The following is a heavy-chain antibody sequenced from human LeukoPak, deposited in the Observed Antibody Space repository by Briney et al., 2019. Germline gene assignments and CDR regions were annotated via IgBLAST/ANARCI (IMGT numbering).Heavy chain of an antibody. D-gene: IGHD6-19*01. CDR2: INPNSGGT. Sequence: ASVKVSSKASGYTFSGYYMHWVRQAPGQGLEWMGWINPNSGGTNYAQNFQGRVTMTRDTSISTAYMELSSLRSDDTAVYYCARDFGYSSTNWFDPWGQGTLVTVSS. CDR1: GYTFSGYY. CDR3: ARDFGYSSTNWFDP. J-gene: IGHJ5*02. V-gene: IGHV1-2*02.